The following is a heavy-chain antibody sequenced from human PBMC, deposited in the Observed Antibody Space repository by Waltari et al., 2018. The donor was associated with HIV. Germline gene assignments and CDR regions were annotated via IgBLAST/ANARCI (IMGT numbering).Heavy chain of an antibody. CDR2: VNTTDGRP. CDR1: GASFTSSY. D-gene: IGHD2-21*01. CDR3: ARVRCGGGGCQWAFDV. J-gene: IGHJ3*01. Sequence: QVQLVQSGAEVKKPGASVKISCKTSGASFTSSYIHWVRQAPGQGLVWMGIVNTTDGRPTLSQHFLGRISMTRDTPRSTVYMELQSVQPDDTATYYCARVRCGGGGCQWAFDVWGQGTKVTVS. V-gene: IGHV1-46*01.